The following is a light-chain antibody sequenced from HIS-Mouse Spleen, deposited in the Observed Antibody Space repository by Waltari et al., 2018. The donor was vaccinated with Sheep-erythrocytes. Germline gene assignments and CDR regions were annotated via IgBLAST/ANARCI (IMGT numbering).Light chain of an antibody. CDR2: AAS. V-gene: IGKV1-12*01. J-gene: IGKJ2*01. CDR1: QGISSW. CDR3: MQALQTPVGYT. Sequence: DIQMTQSPSSVSASVGDRVTITCRASQGISSWLAWYQQKPGKAPKLLIYAASSLQSGVPDRFSGSGSGTDFTLKISRVEAEDVGVYYCMQALQTPVGYTFGQGTKLEIK.